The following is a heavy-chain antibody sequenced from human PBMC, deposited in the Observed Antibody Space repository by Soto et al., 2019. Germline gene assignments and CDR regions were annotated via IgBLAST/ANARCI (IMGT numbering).Heavy chain of an antibody. D-gene: IGHD1-26*01. CDR2: ISYDGSDQ. CDR1: GFTFSSYG. V-gene: IGHV3-30*18. CDR3: AKDREPAYPTYIDS. J-gene: IGHJ4*02. Sequence: PGGSLRLSCAASGFTFSSYGMYWVRQAPGKGLEWVARISYDGSDQFYGDSVKGRFTVSRDNSKNILYVQMNSLRAEDTAVYYCAKDREPAYPTYIDSWGQRTLVPISS.